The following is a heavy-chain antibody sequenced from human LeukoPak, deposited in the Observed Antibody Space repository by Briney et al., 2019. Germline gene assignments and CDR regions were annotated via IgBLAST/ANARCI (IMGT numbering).Heavy chain of an antibody. J-gene: IGHJ6*03. Sequence: ASVKVSCKASGYTFTSYGISWVRRAPGQGLEWMGWISAYNGNTNYAQKLQGRVTMTTDTSTSTAYMELRSLRSDDTAVYYCARDTTRSSWYGGGYYYYYMDVWGKGTTVTITS. V-gene: IGHV1-18*01. D-gene: IGHD6-13*01. CDR1: GYTFTSYG. CDR3: ARDTTRSSWYGGGYYYYYMDV. CDR2: ISAYNGNT.